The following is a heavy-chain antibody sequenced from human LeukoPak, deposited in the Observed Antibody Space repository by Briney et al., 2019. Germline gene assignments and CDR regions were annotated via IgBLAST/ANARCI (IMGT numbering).Heavy chain of an antibody. J-gene: IGHJ4*02. CDR3: ARGHIVVVVAATFYY. V-gene: IGHV3-30*04. CDR1: GFTLSSYA. Sequence: GGSLRLSCAASGFTLSSYAMHWVRQAPGKGLEWVAVISYDGSNKYYADSVKGRFTISRDNSKNTLYLQMNSLRAEDMAVYYCARGHIVVVVAATFYYWGQGTLVTVSS. CDR2: ISYDGSNK. D-gene: IGHD2-15*01.